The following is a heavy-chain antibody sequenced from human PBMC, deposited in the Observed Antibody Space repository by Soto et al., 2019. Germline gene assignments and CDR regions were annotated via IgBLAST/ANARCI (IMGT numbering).Heavy chain of an antibody. CDR2: IYWDDDK. Sequence: ASGPTLVNPTQTLTLTCTFSGFSLSTSGVGVGWIRQPPGKALEWLALIYWDDDKRYSPSLKSRLTITKDTSKNQVVLTMTNMDPVDTATYYCAHRPRGSTMVRGVIPNWFDPWGQGTLVTVSS. CDR3: AHRPRGSTMVRGVIPNWFDP. J-gene: IGHJ5*02. CDR1: GFSLSTSGVG. D-gene: IGHD3-10*01. V-gene: IGHV2-5*02.